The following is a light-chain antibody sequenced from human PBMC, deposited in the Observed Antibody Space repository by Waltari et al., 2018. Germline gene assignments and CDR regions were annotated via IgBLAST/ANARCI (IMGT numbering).Light chain of an antibody. CDR2: VNSDGSH. CDR1: RRPSYYP. V-gene: IGLV4-69*01. Sequence: QLVLTQSPSASASLGASVKLTCTLSRRPSYYPIDWHQQHPDRGPRFLMKVNSDGSHTNGDEIPDRFSGSSSGAERFLTISSLQSDDEAVYYCQTWGTAIWVFGGGTKLTVL. J-gene: IGLJ2*01. CDR3: QTWGTAIWV.